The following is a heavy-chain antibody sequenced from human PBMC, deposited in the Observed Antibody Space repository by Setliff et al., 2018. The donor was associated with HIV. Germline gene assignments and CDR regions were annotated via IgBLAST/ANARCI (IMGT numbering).Heavy chain of an antibody. Sequence: SVKVSCKASGGTFSGYAISWVRQAPGQGLELMGGIIPIFGTANYAQKFQGRVTITADESTSTAYMELSSLRSEDTAVYYCARGEKRFLEWLPLDYYYYYYMDVGGKGITVTAP. CDR3: ARGEKRFLEWLPLDYYYYYYMDV. J-gene: IGHJ6*03. CDR2: IIPIFGTA. V-gene: IGHV1-69*13. CDR1: GGTFSGYA. D-gene: IGHD3-3*01.